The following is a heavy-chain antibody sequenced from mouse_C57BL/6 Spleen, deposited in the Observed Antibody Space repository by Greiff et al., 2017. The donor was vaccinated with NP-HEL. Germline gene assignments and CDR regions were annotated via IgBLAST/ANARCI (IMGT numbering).Heavy chain of an antibody. D-gene: IGHD1-1*01. V-gene: IGHV1-64*01. Sequence: QVQLQQSGAELVKPGASVKLSCKASGYTFTSYWMHWVKQRPGQGLEWIGMIHPNSGSTNYNEKFKSKATLTVDKSSSTAYMQLSSLTSEDSAVYYCAGSSYWYFDVWGTGTTVTVSS. CDR2: IHPNSGST. J-gene: IGHJ1*03. CDR1: GYTFTSYW. CDR3: AGSSYWYFDV.